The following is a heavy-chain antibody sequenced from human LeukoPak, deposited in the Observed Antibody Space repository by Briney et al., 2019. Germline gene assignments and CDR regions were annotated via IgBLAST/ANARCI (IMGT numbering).Heavy chain of an antibody. V-gene: IGHV4-61*02. D-gene: IGHD6-19*01. CDR1: GGSISSGSYY. CDR2: IYTSGST. Sequence: SQTLSLTCTVSGGSISSGSYYWSWIRQPAGKGLEWIGRIYTSGSTNYNPSLKSRVTISVDTSKNQFSLKLSSVTAADTAVYYCARESSRAVAGTRGDYWGQGTLVTVSS. J-gene: IGHJ4*02. CDR3: ARESSRAVAGTRGDY.